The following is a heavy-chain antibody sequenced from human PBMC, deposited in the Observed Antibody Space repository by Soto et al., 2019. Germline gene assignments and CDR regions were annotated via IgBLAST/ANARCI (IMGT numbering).Heavy chain of an antibody. CDR3: ARERYQVISDGMDV. J-gene: IGHJ6*02. CDR2: INPQTGGT. V-gene: IGHV1-2*02. D-gene: IGHD2-2*01. CDR1: GYTFTGYY. Sequence: ASVKVSCKASGYTFTGYYIHWVREAPGQGLEWMGWINPQTGGTSYAQKFQGRVTLSRDTSINTDYLELSRLTFDDAAVYFCARERYQVISDGMDVWGQGTTVTVSS.